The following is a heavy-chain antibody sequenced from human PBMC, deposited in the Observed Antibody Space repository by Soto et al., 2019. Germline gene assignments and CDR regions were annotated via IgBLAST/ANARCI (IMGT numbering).Heavy chain of an antibody. J-gene: IGHJ5*01. D-gene: IGHD5-12*01. V-gene: IGHV4-30-2*01. CDR2: IYHSGST. Sequence: PSCSLWHTVAEAHGANIGGGYSFSWIRQPPGKGLEWIGYIYHSGSTYYNPSLKSRVTISVDRSKNQFSLKLSSVTAADTAVYYCARACKKWIRSWWLVSWVLRNLVTV. CDR1: HGANIGGGYS. CDR3: ARACKKWIRSWWLVS.